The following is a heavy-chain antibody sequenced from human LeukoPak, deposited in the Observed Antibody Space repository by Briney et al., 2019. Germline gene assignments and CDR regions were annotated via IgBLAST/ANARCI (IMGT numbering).Heavy chain of an antibody. Sequence: ASVKVSCKASGYTFTSYGISWVRQAPGQGLEWMGWISAYNGNTNYAQKFQGRVTMTTDTSTSTAYMELRSLRSDDTAVFYCARVILSQDYYDSSGYYYWFDPWGQGTLVTVSS. CDR2: ISAYNGNT. D-gene: IGHD3-22*01. J-gene: IGHJ5*02. V-gene: IGHV1-18*01. CDR3: ARVILSQDYYDSSGYYYWFDP. CDR1: GYTFTSYG.